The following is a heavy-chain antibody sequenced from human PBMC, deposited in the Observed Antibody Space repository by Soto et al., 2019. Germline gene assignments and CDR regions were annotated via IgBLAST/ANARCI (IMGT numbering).Heavy chain of an antibody. V-gene: IGHV4-31*03. D-gene: IGHD4-17*01. CDR1: GGSISSGGYY. Sequence: QVQLQESGPGLVKPSQTLSLTCTVSGGSISSGGYYWSWIRQHPGKGLEWIGYIYYSGSTYHNPSLKSRVTIXXDXSXXQFSHKLSSVTAADTAVYYCAGGRTTVEGTHGMDFWGQGTTVTFSA. CDR2: IYYSGST. CDR3: AGGRTTVEGTHGMDF. J-gene: IGHJ6*01.